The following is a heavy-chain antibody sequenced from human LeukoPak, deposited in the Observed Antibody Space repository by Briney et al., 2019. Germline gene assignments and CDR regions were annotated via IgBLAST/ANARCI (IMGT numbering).Heavy chain of an antibody. CDR2: INPDSGINPDNGGT. CDR1: GYTFTGYY. V-gene: IGHV1-2*02. D-gene: IGHD3-16*01. CDR3: ARDGGIYHDNSYTYFGPGDY. J-gene: IGHJ4*02. Sequence: ASVKVSCKASGYTFTGYYIHWVRQAPGQGLEWMGWINPDSGINPDNGGTNYAQRFQGRVTMTRDTSITTAYMELSGLRSGDPAVYYCARDGGIYHDNSYTYFGPGDYWGQGTLVTVSS.